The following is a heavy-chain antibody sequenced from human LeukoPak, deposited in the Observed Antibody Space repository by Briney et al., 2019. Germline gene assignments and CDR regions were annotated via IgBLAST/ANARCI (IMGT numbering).Heavy chain of an antibody. V-gene: IGHV1-69*13. Sequence: SVKVSCKASGGTFSSHAISWVRQAPGQGLEWMGGIIPIFGSANYAQKFQGRVTITADESTSTAYMELSSLRSEDTAVYYCARGPRYCSGGSCYSEYYFDYWGQGTLVTVSS. J-gene: IGHJ4*02. D-gene: IGHD2-15*01. CDR2: IIPIFGSA. CDR3: ARGPRYCSGGSCYSEYYFDY. CDR1: GGTFSSHA.